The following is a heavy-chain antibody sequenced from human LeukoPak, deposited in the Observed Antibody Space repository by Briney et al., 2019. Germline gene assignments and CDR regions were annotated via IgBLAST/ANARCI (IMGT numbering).Heavy chain of an antibody. D-gene: IGHD3-16*01. CDR1: SGSISTSNYY. CDR3: ARVGGEGGHEVPDY. Sequence: NTSETLSLTCTVSSGSISTSNYYWGWVRQPPGKALEWIGSIYYSGSTYYNPSLKSRVTISVDTSKNQFSLKLSSVTAADTAVYYCARVGGEGGHEVPDYWGQGTLVTVSS. V-gene: IGHV4-39*07. CDR2: IYYSGST. J-gene: IGHJ4*02.